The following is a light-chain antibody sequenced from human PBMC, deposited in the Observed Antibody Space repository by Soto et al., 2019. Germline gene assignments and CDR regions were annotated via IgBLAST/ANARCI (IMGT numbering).Light chain of an antibody. J-gene: IGKJ1*01. Sequence: EIVMTQSPATLSVSPGERATLSCRPSHSVSSNLAWYQQRPGAAPRLLISGASTRATGIPARFSGSGSGTEFTRTISSLQSADFGVYYCQQYHNWPQTFGQGTKVDIK. CDR2: GAS. CDR3: QQYHNWPQT. CDR1: HSVSSN. V-gene: IGKV3-15*01.